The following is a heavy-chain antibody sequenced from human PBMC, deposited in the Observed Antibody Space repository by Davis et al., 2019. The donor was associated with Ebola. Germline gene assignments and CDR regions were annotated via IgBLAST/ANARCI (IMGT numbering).Heavy chain of an antibody. J-gene: IGHJ4*02. D-gene: IGHD3-22*01. Sequence: ASVKVSCKSSGYTFTDYYIHWLRQAPGQGLEWMGRINPNSGDTNYAQSFQDRVTMTSDASRTTAYMELSGLRSGDTAMYFCAKGLAYYYEGITYPSHWGQGTLVTVSS. CDR2: INPNSGDT. CDR1: GYTFTDYY. CDR3: AKGLAYYYEGITYPSH. V-gene: IGHV1-2*06.